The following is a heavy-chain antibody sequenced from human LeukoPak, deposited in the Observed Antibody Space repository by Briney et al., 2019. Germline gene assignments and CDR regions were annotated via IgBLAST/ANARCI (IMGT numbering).Heavy chain of an antibody. CDR3: AREAVLRYFDWLGQNWFDP. Sequence: SETLSLTCAVYGGSFRGYYRSWIRQPPGKGLDWIGEINHSGSTNYNPSLKSRVTISVDTSKNQFSLKLSSVTAADTAVYYCAREAVLRYFDWLGQNWFDPWGQGTLVTVSS. D-gene: IGHD3-9*01. J-gene: IGHJ5*02. V-gene: IGHV4-34*01. CDR2: INHSGST. CDR1: GGSFRGYY.